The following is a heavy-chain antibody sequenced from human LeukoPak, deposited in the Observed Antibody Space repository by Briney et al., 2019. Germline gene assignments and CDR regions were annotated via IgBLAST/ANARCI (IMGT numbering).Heavy chain of an antibody. CDR2: IKSKTDGETT. CDR1: GFTFSNVW. CDR3: TSGMVRGVYFDY. Sequence: PGGSLRLSCAASGFTFSNVWMSWVRQAPGKGLEWVGRIKSKTDGETTDYAAPVKGRFTISRDDSKNTLYLQMNSLKTEDTGVYYCTSGMVRGVYFDYWGQGTLVTVS. J-gene: IGHJ4*02. D-gene: IGHD3-10*01. V-gene: IGHV3-15*01.